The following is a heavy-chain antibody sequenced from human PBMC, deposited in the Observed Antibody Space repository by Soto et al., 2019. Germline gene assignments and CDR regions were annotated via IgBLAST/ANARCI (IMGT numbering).Heavy chain of an antibody. CDR1: DGSISSSLYS. CDR3: ASQLYYYDASGYKNQYYFDY. CDR2: IYYSGNT. J-gene: IGHJ4*02. D-gene: IGHD3-22*01. V-gene: IGHV4-39*01. Sequence: SETLSLTCTVSDGSISSSLYSWGWIRQPPGRGLEWIGTIYYSGNTFYNPSLKSRVTVSADTSRNQFSLKLSSVTAADTAVYYCASQLYYYDASGYKNQYYFDYWGQGTLVTVS.